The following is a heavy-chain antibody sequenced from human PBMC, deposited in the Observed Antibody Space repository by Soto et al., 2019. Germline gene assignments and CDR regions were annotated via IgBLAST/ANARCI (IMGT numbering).Heavy chain of an antibody. V-gene: IGHV2-5*01. Sequence: QITLKESGPTLVKPTKNLSLTCTVSGFSISTVGEGVCWVRQPPGKALEWLALIFWNDEKRFSPALESRLTITKDTSKNQVVLTMTNMNSVDTARYYCVHRGQWGIYRQGRFDPWGQGPLVTVSS. CDR3: VHRGQWGIYRQGRFDP. CDR2: IFWNDEK. J-gene: IGHJ5*02. CDR1: GFSISTVGEG. D-gene: IGHD3-16*02.